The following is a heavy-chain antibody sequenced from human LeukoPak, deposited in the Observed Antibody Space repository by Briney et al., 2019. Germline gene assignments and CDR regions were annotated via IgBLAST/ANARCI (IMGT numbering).Heavy chain of an antibody. Sequence: ASVKVSCKASGYTFTVYYMHWVRQAAEQGLEWMGWINPNSGGTNYAQKFQGRVTMTRDTSTSTAYMEVSRLRSDDTAVYYCARGAHYHDSSEGYDYWGQGTLVTVSS. CDR1: GYTFTVYY. CDR3: ARGAHYHDSSEGYDY. D-gene: IGHD3-22*01. CDR2: INPNSGGT. J-gene: IGHJ4*02. V-gene: IGHV1-2*02.